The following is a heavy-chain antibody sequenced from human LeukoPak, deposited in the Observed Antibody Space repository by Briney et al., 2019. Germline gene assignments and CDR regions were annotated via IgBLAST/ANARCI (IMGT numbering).Heavy chain of an antibody. CDR1: GFTFSSYA. Sequence: GGSLRLSCAASGFTFSSYAMNWVRQAPGKGLEWVSGINDSGGSTYYADSVKGRFTISRDNSKNTLYLQMNSLRAEDTAVYYSAKLQVATTPYDYWGQGTLVTVSS. V-gene: IGHV3-23*01. D-gene: IGHD5-12*01. J-gene: IGHJ4*02. CDR2: INDSGGST. CDR3: AKLQVATTPYDY.